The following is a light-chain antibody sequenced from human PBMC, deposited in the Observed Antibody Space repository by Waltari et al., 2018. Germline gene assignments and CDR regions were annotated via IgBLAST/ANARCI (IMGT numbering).Light chain of an antibody. CDR3: SSYTTTNTLEVI. Sequence: QSALTQPASVSGSPGQSITISCTGTSSDIGVSNYVSWYQQHPGKAPKLLMYHVNTRPAGVSKRFSGSKSDNPAYLTISGLQAEDESDYYCSSYTTTNTLEVIFGTGTKLTVL. CDR2: HVN. CDR1: SSDIGVSNY. V-gene: IGLV2-14*03. J-gene: IGLJ2*01.